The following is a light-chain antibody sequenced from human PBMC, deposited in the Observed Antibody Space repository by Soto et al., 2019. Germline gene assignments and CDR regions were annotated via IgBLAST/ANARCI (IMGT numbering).Light chain of an antibody. CDR1: SSDIGGYDF. CDR2: DVV. J-gene: IGLJ1*01. V-gene: IGLV2-14*01. CDR3: SSYTSGTADV. Sequence: QSVLTQPASVSGSPGQSITISCTGTSSDIGGYDFVSWYQQHPGRAPKLMIYDVVNRPSGVSDRFSGSKPGNTASLTISGLQAEDEADYYCSSYTSGTADVFGTGTKVTVL.